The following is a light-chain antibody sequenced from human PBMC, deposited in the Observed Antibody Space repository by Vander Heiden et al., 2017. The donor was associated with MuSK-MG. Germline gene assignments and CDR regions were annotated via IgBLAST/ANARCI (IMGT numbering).Light chain of an antibody. CDR2: RDS. J-gene: IGLJ2*01. CDR3: QAWDSSTVV. Sequence: SYELTQPPSVSVSPGQAARITCSGDKLEDKYAYWYQQKPGQSPVLDIYRDSKRPSGIPERVSGSNSGNTATLTISGTQAMDEAYYYCQAWDSSTVVFGGGTKLTVL. V-gene: IGLV3-1*01. CDR1: KLEDKY.